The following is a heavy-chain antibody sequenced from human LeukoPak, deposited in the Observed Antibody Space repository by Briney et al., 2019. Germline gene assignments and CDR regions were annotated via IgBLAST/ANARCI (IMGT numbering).Heavy chain of an antibody. V-gene: IGHV4-34*01. CDR1: GGSFSGYY. CDR2: INHSGST. D-gene: IGHD3-22*01. J-gene: IGHJ4*02. CDR3: ARGKLQPSIHYYDSSGRKFCLFDY. Sequence: SETLSLTCAVYGGSFSGYYWSWIRQPPGKGLEWIGEINHSGSTNYNPSLKSRVTISVDTSKNQFSLKLSSVTAADTAVYYCARGKLQPSIHYYDSSGRKFCLFDYWGQGTLVTVSS.